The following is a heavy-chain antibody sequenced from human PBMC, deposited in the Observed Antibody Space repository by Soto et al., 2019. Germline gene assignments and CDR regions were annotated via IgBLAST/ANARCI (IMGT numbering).Heavy chain of an antibody. Sequence: VASVKVSCKASGYTFTSYDINWVRQATGQGLEWMGWMNPNSGNTGYAQKFQGRVTMTRKTSISTAYMELSSLRSEDTAVYYCARGLIRFTGRFDPWGQGTLGTVSS. V-gene: IGHV1-8*01. CDR1: GYTFTSYD. D-gene: IGHD3-3*01. CDR2: MNPNSGNT. CDR3: ARGLIRFTGRFDP. J-gene: IGHJ5*02.